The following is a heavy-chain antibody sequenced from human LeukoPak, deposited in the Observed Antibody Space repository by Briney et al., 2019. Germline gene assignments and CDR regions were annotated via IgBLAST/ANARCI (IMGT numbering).Heavy chain of an antibody. J-gene: IGHJ5*02. Sequence: GESLKISCKGSGYSFTSYWIGCVRQMPGKGLEWMGIIYPGDSDTRYSPSFQGQVTISADKSISTAYLQWSSLKASDTAMYYCARLHSDIVVVPAALHWFDPWGQGTLVTVSS. D-gene: IGHD2-2*01. CDR1: GYSFTSYW. CDR3: ARLHSDIVVVPAALHWFDP. V-gene: IGHV5-51*01. CDR2: IYPGDSDT.